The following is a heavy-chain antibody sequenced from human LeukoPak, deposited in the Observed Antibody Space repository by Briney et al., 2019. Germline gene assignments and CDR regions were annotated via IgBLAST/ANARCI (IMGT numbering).Heavy chain of an antibody. CDR1: GFTFSDYW. V-gene: IGHV3-7*01. Sequence: PGGSLRLSCAASGFTFSDYWMSWVRQAPGKGLEWVATIDQDRRDKFSVDSVKGRFTISRDNARNSTYLQMKSLRVEDTAVYYCARTSLGWLDPWGQGALVTVSS. J-gene: IGHJ5*02. D-gene: IGHD7-27*01. CDR3: ARTSLGWLDP. CDR2: IDQDRRDK.